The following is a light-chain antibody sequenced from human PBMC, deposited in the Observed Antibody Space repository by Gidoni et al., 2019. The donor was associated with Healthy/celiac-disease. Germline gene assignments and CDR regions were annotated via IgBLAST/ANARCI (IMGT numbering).Light chain of an antibody. Sequence: EIVLTQSPATLSLSPGERATLSCRASQSVSSYLAWYQQKPGQAPRLLIYDASNRATGIPARFSGSGSGTDFTLTISSLEPEDFAVYYCQQRSNWPRGFTFGPXTKVAVK. V-gene: IGKV3-11*01. CDR1: QSVSSY. J-gene: IGKJ3*01. CDR2: DAS. CDR3: QQRSNWPRGFT.